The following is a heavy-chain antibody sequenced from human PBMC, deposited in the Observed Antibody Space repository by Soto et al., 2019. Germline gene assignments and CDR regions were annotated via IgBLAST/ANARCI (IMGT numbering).Heavy chain of an antibody. Sequence: LRLSCAASGFTFSSYGMHWVRQAPGKGLEWVAVIWYDGSNKYYADSVKGRFTISRDNSKNTLYLQMNSLRAEDTAVYYCARDHWNYGHYYYGMDVWGQGTTVTVSS. J-gene: IGHJ6*02. CDR2: IWYDGSNK. CDR3: ARDHWNYGHYYYGMDV. V-gene: IGHV3-33*01. D-gene: IGHD1-7*01. CDR1: GFTFSSYG.